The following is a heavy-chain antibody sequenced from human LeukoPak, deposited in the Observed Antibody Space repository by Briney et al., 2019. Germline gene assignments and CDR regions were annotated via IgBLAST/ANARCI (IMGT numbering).Heavy chain of an antibody. CDR1: GGFIRSINW. CDR3: TRRMTPGGASDI. V-gene: IGHV4-4*02. J-gene: IGHJ3*02. CDR2: MHHSGST. D-gene: IGHD1-14*01. Sequence: SETLSLTCAVSGGFIRSINWWSWVRQPPGKGLEWLGEMHHSGSTNYNPSLTSRVTISVDKSKNQFSLKLTSVTAADTAVYYCTRRMTPGGASDIWGQGTMVTVSS.